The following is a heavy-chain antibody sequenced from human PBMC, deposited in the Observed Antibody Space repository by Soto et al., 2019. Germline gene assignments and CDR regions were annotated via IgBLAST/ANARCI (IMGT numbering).Heavy chain of an antibody. CDR1: GGSFSGYY. Sequence: SETLSLTCAVYGGSFSGYYWSWIRQPPGKGPEWIGEINHSGSTNYNPSLKSRVTISVDTSKNQFSLKLSSVTAADTAVYYCARGRYCSSTSCYRKYYYYMDVWGKGTTVTVSS. D-gene: IGHD2-2*02. CDR3: ARGRYCSSTSCYRKYYYYMDV. J-gene: IGHJ6*03. V-gene: IGHV4-34*01. CDR2: INHSGST.